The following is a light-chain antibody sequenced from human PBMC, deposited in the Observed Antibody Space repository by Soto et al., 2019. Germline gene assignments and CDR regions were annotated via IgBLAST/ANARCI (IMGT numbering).Light chain of an antibody. CDR3: QSHDSSLSTYV. J-gene: IGLJ1*01. V-gene: IGLV1-40*01. Sequence: QAVRTQPPSVSGAPGQRVTISCTGSSSNIGAGYDVHWYQQLPGTAPKLLIYGHTNRPSGVPDRFSGSKSGTSASLAITGLQAEDEADYYCQSHDSSLSTYVFGTGTKVTAL. CDR1: SSNIGAGYD. CDR2: GHT.